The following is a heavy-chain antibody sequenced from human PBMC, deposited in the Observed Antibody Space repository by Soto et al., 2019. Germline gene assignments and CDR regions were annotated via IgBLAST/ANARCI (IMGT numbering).Heavy chain of an antibody. J-gene: IGHJ4*02. CDR1: GFTFSNSA. Sequence: PEGSLRLSCAASGFTFSNSAMTWVRQAPAKGLEWVSTIRDSDSGGSTFYADSVKGRFTISRDDSKNTLYLQMSSLRAEDTAMYYCAKVRVGIDVDFEHWRKGSMVTVSS. CDR2: IRDSDSGGST. D-gene: IGHD2-21*01. V-gene: IGHV3-23*01. CDR3: AKVRVGIDVDFEH.